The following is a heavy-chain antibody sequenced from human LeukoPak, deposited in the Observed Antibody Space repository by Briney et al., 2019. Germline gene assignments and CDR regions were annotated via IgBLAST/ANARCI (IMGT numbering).Heavy chain of an antibody. D-gene: IGHD3-3*01. CDR3: ARTEYYDFWSGYYTGIDY. Sequence: GGSLRLSCAASGFTFSSYSMSWVRQAPGQGLEWVSYISSSSSTIYYADSVKGRFTISRDNAKNSLYLQMNSLRAEDTAVYYCARTEYYDFWSGYYTGIDYWGQGTLVTVSS. CDR2: ISSSSSTI. J-gene: IGHJ4*02. CDR1: GFTFSSYS. V-gene: IGHV3-48*01.